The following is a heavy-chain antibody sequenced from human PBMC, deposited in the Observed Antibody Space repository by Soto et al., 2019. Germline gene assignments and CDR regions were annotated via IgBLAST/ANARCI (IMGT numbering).Heavy chain of an antibody. Sequence: QVQLQESGPGLVKPSETLSLTCTVSGASVSSGNFHWSWIRQPPGKGLEWIGQIRPAVGSNYDSSLTSRINISLDPSKNLFSLILDSVTAADTAMYYCAVYTAGIGGDGSWGQGTMVTVSS. CDR1: GASVSSGNFH. D-gene: IGHD2-21*02. CDR3: AVYTAGIGGDGS. CDR2: IRPAVGS. V-gene: IGHV4-61*03. J-gene: IGHJ5*02.